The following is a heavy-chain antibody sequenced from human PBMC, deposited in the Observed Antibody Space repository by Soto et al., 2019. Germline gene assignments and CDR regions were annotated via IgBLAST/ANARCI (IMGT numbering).Heavy chain of an antibody. CDR2: IYPGDAAT. CDR1: GYNGTTYI. CDR3: ARRAYCGGDCTRNHHHYFAMDV. Sequence: PGESLKISCRGSGYNGTTYIIVCVRQMPGKGLEWRWTIYPGDAATRYSPSFQGQVTISADKSISTNYLHWSSLMATDSAMYSCARRAYCGGDCTRNHHHYFAMDVGGEGTTVTVSS. V-gene: IGHV5-51*01. J-gene: IGHJ6*04. D-gene: IGHD2-21*02.